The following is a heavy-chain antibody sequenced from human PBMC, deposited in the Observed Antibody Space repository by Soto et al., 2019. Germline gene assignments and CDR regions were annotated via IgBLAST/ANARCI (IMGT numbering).Heavy chain of an antibody. Sequence: ASVKVSCKASGYTFTSYDINWVRQATGQGLEWMGWMNPNSGNTGYAQKFQGRVTMTRNTSISTAYMELSSLRSEDTAVYYCARGRMVRGVITFDYWGQGTLVTVSS. CDR1: GYTFTSYD. J-gene: IGHJ4*02. V-gene: IGHV1-8*01. CDR2: MNPNSGNT. D-gene: IGHD3-10*01. CDR3: ARGRMVRGVITFDY.